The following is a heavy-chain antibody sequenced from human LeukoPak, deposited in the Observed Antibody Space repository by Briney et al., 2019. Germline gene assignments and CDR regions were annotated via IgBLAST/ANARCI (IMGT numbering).Heavy chain of an antibody. J-gene: IGHJ4*02. CDR2: IYRSGST. CDR3: ARNRSLTTTPGFDH. CDR1: GYSIRSGDY. D-gene: IGHD4-11*01. V-gene: IGHV4-38-2*01. Sequence: PSETLSLTCAVSGYSIRSGDYWGWIRQSPRKGLEWIGSIYRSGSTHYNPSLKSRVTISVDTSKNQFSLMLSSVTAADTAVYYCARNRSLTTTPGFDHWGQGTLVTVSS.